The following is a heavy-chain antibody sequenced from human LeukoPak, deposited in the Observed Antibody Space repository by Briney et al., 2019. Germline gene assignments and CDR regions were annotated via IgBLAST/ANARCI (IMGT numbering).Heavy chain of an antibody. CDR3: AKDQSAVVIATTADY. CDR1: GFTFSSYA. V-gene: IGHV3-23*01. J-gene: IGHJ4*02. D-gene: IGHD2-21*01. CDR2: ISGSGGST. Sequence: GGSLRLSCAASGFTFSSYAMSWVRQAPGEGLEWVSAISGSGGSTYYADSVKGRFTISRDNSKNTLYLQMNSLRAEDTAVYYCAKDQSAVVIATTADYWGQGTLVTVSS.